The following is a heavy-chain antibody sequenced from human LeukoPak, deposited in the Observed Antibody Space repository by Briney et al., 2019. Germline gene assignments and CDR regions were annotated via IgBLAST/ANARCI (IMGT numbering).Heavy chain of an antibody. CDR3: ARARDRGGVSSTSPNY. Sequence: GGSLRLSCAASGFTFSSYGMHWVRQAPGKGLEWVAVIWYDGSNKYYADSVKGRFTISRDNSKSTLYLQMNSLRAEDTAVYYCARARDRGGVSSTSPNYWGQGTLVTVSS. J-gene: IGHJ4*02. CDR2: IWYDGSNK. V-gene: IGHV3-33*01. D-gene: IGHD2-2*01. CDR1: GFTFSSYG.